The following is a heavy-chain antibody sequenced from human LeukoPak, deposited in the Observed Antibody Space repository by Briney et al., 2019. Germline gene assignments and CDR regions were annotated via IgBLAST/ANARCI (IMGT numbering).Heavy chain of an antibody. CDR2: ILGDGGST. CDR3: ARERLWFGRNWFDP. D-gene: IGHD3-10*01. CDR1: GFTFSSYW. J-gene: IGHJ5*02. Sequence: GGSLRLSCAASGFTFSSYWMHWVRQAPGKGLVWVSRILGDGGSTTYADSVRGRFTISRDNAKNSLYLQMNSLRAEDTAVYYCARERLWFGRNWFDPWGQGTLVTVSS. V-gene: IGHV3-74*03.